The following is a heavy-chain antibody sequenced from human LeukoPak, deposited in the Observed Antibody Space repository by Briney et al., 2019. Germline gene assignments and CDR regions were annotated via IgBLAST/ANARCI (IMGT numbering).Heavy chain of an antibody. Sequence: PGGSLRLSCVGSGFTFGTYWMTWVRQAPGKGLEWVANIKRDGSVKHYVDSVKGRVTISRDNAKSSLFLQMNSLRAEDTAVYYCARDLSPADSGKYFDAFDIWGQGTMVTVSS. D-gene: IGHD1-26*01. CDR1: GFTFGTYW. CDR3: ARDLSPADSGKYFDAFDI. J-gene: IGHJ3*02. CDR2: IKRDGSVK. V-gene: IGHV3-7*01.